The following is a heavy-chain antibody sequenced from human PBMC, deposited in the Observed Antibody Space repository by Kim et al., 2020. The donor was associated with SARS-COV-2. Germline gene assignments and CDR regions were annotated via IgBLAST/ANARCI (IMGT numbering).Heavy chain of an antibody. Sequence: TRKNNADSWKGRFTNSRENAKNTLYLQRNSLTADDTAVYYCGRDLFGLRDYWGQGTLVTVSS. J-gene: IGHJ4*02. D-gene: IGHD3-10*01. V-gene: IGHV3-74*01. CDR2: TRK. CDR3: GRDLFGLRDY.